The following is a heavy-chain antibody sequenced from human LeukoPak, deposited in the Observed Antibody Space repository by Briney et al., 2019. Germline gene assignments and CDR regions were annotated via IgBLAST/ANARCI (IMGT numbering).Heavy chain of an antibody. CDR2: INQDGSEK. CDR1: GFTFSSYW. D-gene: IGHD2-15*01. Sequence: GGSLRLSCAASGFTFSSYWMNWVRQAPGKGLEWVANINQDGSEKYYVDSVRGRFTISRDNAKNSLYLQTNSLRAEDTAVYYCARLVAPFYYYIDVWGKGTTVTVSS. J-gene: IGHJ6*03. CDR3: ARLVAPFYYYIDV. V-gene: IGHV3-7*01.